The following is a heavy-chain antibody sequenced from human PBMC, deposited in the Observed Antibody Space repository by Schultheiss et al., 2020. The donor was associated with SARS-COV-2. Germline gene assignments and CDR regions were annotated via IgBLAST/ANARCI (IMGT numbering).Heavy chain of an antibody. CDR1: GGSISRSGYY. J-gene: IGHJ6*02. CDR3: ARDRIPTVTTEANYYYYGMDV. D-gene: IGHD4-17*01. CDR2: IYYSGDT. V-gene: IGHV4-31*03. Sequence: LRLSCTVSGGSISRSGYYWGWIRQSPGKGLEWIGYIYYSGDTSYNPSLKSRVTISGDTSKNQFSLKLSSVTAADTAVYYCARDRIPTVTTEANYYYYGMDVWGQGTTVTVSS.